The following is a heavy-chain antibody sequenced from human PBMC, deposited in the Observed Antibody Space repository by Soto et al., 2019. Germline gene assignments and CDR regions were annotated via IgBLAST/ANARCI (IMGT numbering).Heavy chain of an antibody. CDR1: GFIFSNYA. V-gene: IGHV3-23*01. D-gene: IGHD6-6*01. CDR2: ISGSGSST. CDR3: VREASSSGLHLDH. Sequence: GGALRLSCAASGFIFSNYAMSWVRQAPGKGLEWVPFISGSGSSTYYADSVKGRFTISRGNSKNTLYLQMNSLRAEDAAVYYCVREASSSGLHLDHWGRGTLVTVSS. J-gene: IGHJ4*02.